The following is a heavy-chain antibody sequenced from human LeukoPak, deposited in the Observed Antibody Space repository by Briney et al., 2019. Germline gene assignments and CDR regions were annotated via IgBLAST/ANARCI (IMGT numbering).Heavy chain of an antibody. CDR3: ARISTVTTSPYYYYYYGMDV. CDR2: ISAYNGNT. Sequence: ASVKVSCKASGYTFTSYGISWVRPAPGQGLEWMGWISAYNGNTNYAQKLQGRVTMTTDTSTSTAYMELRSLRSDDTAVYYCARISTVTTSPYYYYYYGMDVWGQGTTVTVSS. V-gene: IGHV1-18*01. J-gene: IGHJ6*02. D-gene: IGHD4-17*01. CDR1: GYTFTSYG.